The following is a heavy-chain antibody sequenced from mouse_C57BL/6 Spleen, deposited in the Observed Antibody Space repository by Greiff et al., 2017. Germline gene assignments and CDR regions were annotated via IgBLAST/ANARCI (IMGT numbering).Heavy chain of an antibody. J-gene: IGHJ2*01. Sequence: VQLQQPGAELVKPGASVKMSCKASGYTFNSYWITWVKQRPGQGLEWIGDIYPGSGSTKYTEQFQSKATLTVDSSSSTAYLQLSSLTSEDSAVYYSAREYGSRFHYWGQGTTLTVSS. CDR1: GYTFNSYW. CDR3: AREYGSRFHY. CDR2: IYPGSGST. D-gene: IGHD1-1*01. V-gene: IGHV1-55*01.